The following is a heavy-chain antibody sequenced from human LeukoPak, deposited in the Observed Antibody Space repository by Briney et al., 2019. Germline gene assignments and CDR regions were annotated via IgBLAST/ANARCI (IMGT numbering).Heavy chain of an antibody. CDR1: GLTFSSYA. D-gene: IGHD7-27*01. CDR3: AKDPNWGYDY. Sequence: PGGSLRLSCAASGLTFSSYATSWVRQAPGKGLEWVSAISGSGGSTYYADSVKGRFTISRDNSKNTLYLQMNSLRAEDTAVYYCAKDPNWGYDYWGQGTLVTVSS. J-gene: IGHJ4*02. V-gene: IGHV3-23*01. CDR2: ISGSGGST.